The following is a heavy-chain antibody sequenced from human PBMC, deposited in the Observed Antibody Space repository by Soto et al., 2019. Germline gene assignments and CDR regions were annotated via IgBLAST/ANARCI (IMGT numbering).Heavy chain of an antibody. V-gene: IGHV3-53*01. CDR2: IYTAGTP. Sequence: GGSLRLSCAASASSVRSKYVNWVRRAPGKGLEWLSTIYTAGTPYYADSVTGRFTISRDNSRNTVFLQMNSLGAEDTAIYYCAKCCGECWYFDLWGRGTLVTVSS. D-gene: IGHD2-21*01. CDR3: AKCCGECWYFDL. J-gene: IGHJ2*01. CDR1: ASSVRSKY.